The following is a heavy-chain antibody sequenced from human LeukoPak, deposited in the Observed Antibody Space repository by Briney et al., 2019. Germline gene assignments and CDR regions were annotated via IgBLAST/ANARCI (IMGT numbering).Heavy chain of an antibody. V-gene: IGHV3-23*01. CDR2: ISGSGGST. D-gene: IGHD1-26*01. CDR3: AKDPYSGSYFDY. Sequence: GGSLRLSCAASGFTFSSNAMSWVRQAPGKGLGWVSAISGSGGSTYYADSVKGRFTISRDNSKNTLYLQMNSLRAEDTAVYYCAKDPYSGSYFDYWGQGTLVTVSS. J-gene: IGHJ4*02. CDR1: GFTFSSNA.